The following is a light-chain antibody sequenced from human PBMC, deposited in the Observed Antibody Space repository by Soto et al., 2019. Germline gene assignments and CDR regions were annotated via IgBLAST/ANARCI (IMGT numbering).Light chain of an antibody. CDR1: QSISSW. V-gene: IGKV1-5*01. CDR2: DAS. CDR3: QQHKSFPLT. Sequence: DIQMTQSPSTLSASVGDRVTITCRASQSISSWLAWYQQKAGKAPKLLIYDASTLESGVPSRFSGSGSGTDFSLTISSLQPDDFATYYCQQHKSFPLTFGGGTKVEI. J-gene: IGKJ4*01.